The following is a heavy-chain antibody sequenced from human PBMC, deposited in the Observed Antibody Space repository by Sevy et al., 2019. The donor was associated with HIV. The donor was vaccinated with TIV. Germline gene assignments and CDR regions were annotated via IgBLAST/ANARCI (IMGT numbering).Heavy chain of an antibody. V-gene: IGHV3-7*03. CDR3: ARGKVQYYMDV. CDR1: EFTFSSYW. Sequence: GGSLRLSCAASEFTFSSYWMSWVRQAPGKGLEWVANIKQDGSEKYYVDSVKGRFTISRDNAKNSLYLQMNSLRAEDTAVYYCARGKVQYYMDVWGKGTTVTVSS. J-gene: IGHJ6*03. CDR2: IKQDGSEK. D-gene: IGHD1-1*01.